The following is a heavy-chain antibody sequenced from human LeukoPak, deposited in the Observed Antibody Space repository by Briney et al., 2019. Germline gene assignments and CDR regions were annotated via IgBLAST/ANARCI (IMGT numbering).Heavy chain of an antibody. V-gene: IGHV1-69*06. Sequence: ASVKVSCKASGGTFSSYAISWVRQAPGQGLEWMGGIIPIFGTANYAQKFQGRVTITADKSTSTAYMELSSLRSEDTAVYYCARVEYDYGDYGPLDYWGQGTLVTVSS. CDR2: IIPIFGTA. J-gene: IGHJ4*02. CDR1: GGTFSSYA. D-gene: IGHD4-17*01. CDR3: ARVEYDYGDYGPLDY.